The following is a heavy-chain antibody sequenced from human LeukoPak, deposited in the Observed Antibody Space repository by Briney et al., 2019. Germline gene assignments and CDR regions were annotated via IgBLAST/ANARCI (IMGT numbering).Heavy chain of an antibody. CDR1: GFTLSGYW. CDR2: IKEDGSET. J-gene: IGHJ3*02. Sequence: GGSLRLSCAASGFTLSGYWMSWVRQAPGKGLEWVANIKEDGSETYYVDYVKGRFTISIDNAKNSLYLHMNSLTAEDTAMYYCARDWVAGVPFDAFDIWGQGTMVSVSS. D-gene: IGHD3-10*01. V-gene: IGHV3-7*01. CDR3: ARDWVAGVPFDAFDI.